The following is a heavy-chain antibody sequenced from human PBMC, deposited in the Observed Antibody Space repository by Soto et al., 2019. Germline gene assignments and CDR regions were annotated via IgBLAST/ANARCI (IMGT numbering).Heavy chain of an antibody. CDR1: GFTFSNAW. Sequence: GGSLRLSCAASGFTFSNAWMSWVRQAPGKGLEWVGRIKSKTDGGTTDYAAPVKGRFTISRDDSKNTLYLQMNSLKTEDTAMYYCARRSDYGGYYFDYWGQGTLVTVSS. CDR2: IKSKTDGGTT. D-gene: IGHD4-17*01. V-gene: IGHV3-15*01. J-gene: IGHJ4*02. CDR3: ARRSDYGGYYFDY.